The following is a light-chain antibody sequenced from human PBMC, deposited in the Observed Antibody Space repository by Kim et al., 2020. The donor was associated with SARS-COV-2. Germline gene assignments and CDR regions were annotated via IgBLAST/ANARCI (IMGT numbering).Light chain of an antibody. Sequence: RATLNCKSSQTVLYNSNNKNYLACYQQKPGQAPKLFIYWASIRESGVSDRFSGSGSETDFTLTISSLQAEDVAVYYCQQYYSTPPSFGQGTKLEI. V-gene: IGKV4-1*01. CDR2: WAS. CDR3: QQYYSTPPS. CDR1: QTVLYNSNNKNY. J-gene: IGKJ2*03.